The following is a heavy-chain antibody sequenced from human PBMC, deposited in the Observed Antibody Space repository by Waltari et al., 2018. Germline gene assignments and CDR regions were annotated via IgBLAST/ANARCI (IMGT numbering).Heavy chain of an antibody. Sequence: QVQLPESGPGLVKPSETLSLTCTVSGGSMSRYYWSWVRKPAGPGLGWIGRIHTDGSTNYSPSLKSLVTMSLDTSKNEFSLRLSYVTAADTAVYHCARAPRPLTTVTTYKDLDYYHYMDVWGKGTTVTVSS. CDR3: ARAPRPLTTVTTYKDLDYYHYMDV. CDR2: IHTDGST. D-gene: IGHD4-17*01. CDR1: GGSMSRYY. J-gene: IGHJ6*03. V-gene: IGHV4-4*07.